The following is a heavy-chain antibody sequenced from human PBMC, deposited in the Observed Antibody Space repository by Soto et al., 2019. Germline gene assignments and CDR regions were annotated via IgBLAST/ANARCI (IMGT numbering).Heavy chain of an antibody. CDR3: ARGLRGADEVAATKGWFDP. D-gene: IGHD2-15*01. Sequence: SETLSLTCTLSGGSISGYYWSWIRQPPGKGLEWIGYVYYSGSTKYNPSLESRVTISVDMSNNQFSLMLTSVTAADTAVYYCARGLRGADEVAATKGWFDPWGQGTLVTVPQ. V-gene: IGHV4-59*01. CDR1: GGSISGYY. J-gene: IGHJ5*02. CDR2: VYYSGST.